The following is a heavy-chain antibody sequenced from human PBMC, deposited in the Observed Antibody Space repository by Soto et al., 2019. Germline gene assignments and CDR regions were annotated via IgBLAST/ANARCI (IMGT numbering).Heavy chain of an antibody. CDR2: ISWNSGSI. Sequence: EVQLVESGGGLVQPGRSLRLSCAASGFTFDEYDMHWVRQAPGKGLEWVSGISWNSGSIGYADSVKGRFTISRDNAKNSLYLQMNSLRAEDTALYYCAKDLRGSYRYTHFDYWGQGTLVTVSS. D-gene: IGHD3-16*02. CDR1: GFTFDEYD. J-gene: IGHJ4*02. V-gene: IGHV3-9*01. CDR3: AKDLRGSYRYTHFDY.